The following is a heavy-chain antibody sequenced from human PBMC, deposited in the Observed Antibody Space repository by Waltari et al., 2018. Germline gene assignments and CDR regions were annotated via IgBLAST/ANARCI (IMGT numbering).Heavy chain of an antibody. CDR2: ISGSGSTI. D-gene: IGHD3-3*01. Sequence: GLEWVSYISGSGSTIYFADSVKGRFTISRDNAKNSLYLQMNSLRAEDTAVYYCARSGGEWLSPYYYYYGMDVWGQGTTVTVSS. CDR3: ARSGGEWLSPYYYYYGMDV. J-gene: IGHJ6*02. V-gene: IGHV3-48*03.